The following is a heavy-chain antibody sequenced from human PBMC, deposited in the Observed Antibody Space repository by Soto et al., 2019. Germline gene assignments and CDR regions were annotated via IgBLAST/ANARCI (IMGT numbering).Heavy chain of an antibody. CDR2: IIPILGIA. Sequence: QVQLVQSGAEVKKPGSSVKVSCKASGGTFSSYTISWVRQAPGQGLEWMGRIIPILGIAHYAQKFQSRVTITADKSTSTAYMELRSLRSEDTDVYYCARDWGPSRLVTTYFDYWGQGTLVTVSS. CDR1: GGTFSSYT. D-gene: IGHD4-17*01. J-gene: IGHJ4*02. CDR3: ARDWGPSRLVTTYFDY. V-gene: IGHV1-69*08.